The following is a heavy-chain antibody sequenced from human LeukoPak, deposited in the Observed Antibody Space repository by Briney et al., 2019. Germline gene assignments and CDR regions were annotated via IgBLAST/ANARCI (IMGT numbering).Heavy chain of an antibody. J-gene: IGHJ6*02. Sequence: GGSLRLSCAASGFTFSSYGMHWVRQAPGKGLEWVAVIWYDGSNKYYADSVKGRFTISRDNSKNTLSPQMNSLRAEDTAVYYCARDRDPYARYGMDVWGQGTTVTVSS. V-gene: IGHV3-33*01. CDR3: ARDRDPYARYGMDV. D-gene: IGHD3-10*01. CDR2: IWYDGSNK. CDR1: GFTFSSYG.